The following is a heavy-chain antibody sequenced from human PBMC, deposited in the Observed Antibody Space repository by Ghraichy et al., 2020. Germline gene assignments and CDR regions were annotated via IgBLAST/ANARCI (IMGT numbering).Heavy chain of an antibody. V-gene: IGHV4-31*03. CDR1: GGSISSGGYY. Sequence: SETLSLTCTVSGGSISSGGYYWSWIRQHPGKGLEWIGYIYYSGSTYYNPSLKSRVTISVDTSKNQFSLKLSSVTAADTAVYYCASTEGNYYGSDPDAFDIWGQGTMVTVSS. CDR2: IYYSGST. D-gene: IGHD3-10*01. CDR3: ASTEGNYYGSDPDAFDI. J-gene: IGHJ3*02.